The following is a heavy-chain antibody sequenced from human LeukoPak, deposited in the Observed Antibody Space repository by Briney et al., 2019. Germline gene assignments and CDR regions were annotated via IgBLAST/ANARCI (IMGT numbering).Heavy chain of an antibody. CDR2: ISGSGGST. CDR1: GFTFSSYA. V-gene: IGHV3-23*01. Sequence: GGSLRLSCAASGFTFSSYAMSWVRQAPGKGLEWVSAISGSGGSTYYADSVKGRFTISRDNSKNTLYLQMNSLRAEDTAVYYCARGDIVVVPAAKEPDFDYWGQGTLVTVSS. D-gene: IGHD2-2*01. CDR3: ARGDIVVVPAAKEPDFDY. J-gene: IGHJ4*02.